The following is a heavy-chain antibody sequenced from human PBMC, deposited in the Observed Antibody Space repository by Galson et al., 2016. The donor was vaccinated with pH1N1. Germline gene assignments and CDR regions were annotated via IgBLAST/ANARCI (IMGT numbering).Heavy chain of an antibody. CDR3: ARAGRNWYFDL. CDR1: GFNFNVYD. CDR2: IGSSGNTI. V-gene: IGHV3-48*03. Sequence: LRLSCATSGFNFNVYDMNWVRQAPGKGLEWISYIGSSGNTIYYADSVKGRFTISRDNAKHALYLQVNSLRAEDTAVYYCARAGRNWYFDLWGRGTLVAVSS. J-gene: IGHJ2*01.